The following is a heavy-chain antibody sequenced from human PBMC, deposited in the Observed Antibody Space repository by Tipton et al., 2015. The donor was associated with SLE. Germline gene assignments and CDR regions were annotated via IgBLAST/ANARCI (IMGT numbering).Heavy chain of an antibody. D-gene: IGHD4-17*01. Sequence: TLSLTCTVSGGSISSYSWSWIRQPPGKGLEWIGYIYTSGNTNYNPSLKSRVTISVDTSKHQFSLKLTSETAADTAVYYCARIRPGHGDPFDFWGQGTLVTVSS. CDR3: ARIRPGHGDPFDF. V-gene: IGHV4-4*08. CDR2: IYTSGNT. J-gene: IGHJ4*02. CDR1: GGSISSYS.